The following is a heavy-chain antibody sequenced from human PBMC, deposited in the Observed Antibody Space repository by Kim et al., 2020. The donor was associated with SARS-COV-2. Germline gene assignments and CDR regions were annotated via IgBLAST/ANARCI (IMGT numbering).Heavy chain of an antibody. CDR2: ISSSSSYI. J-gene: IGHJ3*02. Sequence: GGSLRLSCAASVFTFSSYSMNWVRQAPGKGLEWVSSISSSSSYIYYADSVKGRFTISRDNAKNSLYLQMNSLRAEDTAVYYCASYDYTHPGLFDIWGQGTMVTVSS. CDR3: ASYDYTHPGLFDI. D-gene: IGHD3-10*01. V-gene: IGHV3-21*01. CDR1: VFTFSSYS.